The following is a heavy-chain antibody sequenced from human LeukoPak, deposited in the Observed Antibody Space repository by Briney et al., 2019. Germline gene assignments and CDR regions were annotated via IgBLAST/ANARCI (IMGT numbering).Heavy chain of an antibody. CDR2: ISGSGGST. J-gene: IGHJ4*02. CDR1: GLTFSSYA. D-gene: IGHD3-22*01. V-gene: IGHV3-23*01. CDR3: ARDRGGNSGYPNY. Sequence: PGGSLRLSCAASGLTFSSYAMSWVRQAPGKGLEWVSAISGSGGSTYYADSVKGRFTISRDNSKNTLYLQMNSLRAEDTAVYYCARDRGGNSGYPNYWGQGTLVTVSS.